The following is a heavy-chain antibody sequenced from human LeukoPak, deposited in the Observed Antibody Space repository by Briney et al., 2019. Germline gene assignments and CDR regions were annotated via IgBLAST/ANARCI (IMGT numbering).Heavy chain of an antibody. J-gene: IGHJ4*02. D-gene: IGHD3-22*01. V-gene: IGHV1-18*01. CDR1: GYTFTNYG. CDR2: IRAYNGKT. Sequence: ASVKVSCKASGYTFTNYGISWVRQAPGQGLEWMGWIRAYNGKTNYAQKLQGRVTMTTDTSTSTAYMELRSLRSDDTAVYYCARGGYYDSSGYYYPSNSPFDYWGQGTLVTVSS. CDR3: ARGGYYDSSGYYYPSNSPFDY.